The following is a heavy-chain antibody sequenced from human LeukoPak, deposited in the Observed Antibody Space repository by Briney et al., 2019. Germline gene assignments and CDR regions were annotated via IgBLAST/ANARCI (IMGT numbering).Heavy chain of an antibody. CDR1: GFTFDEYA. J-gene: IGHJ5*02. Sequence: GGSLRLSCVVSGFTFDEYAMEWVRQAPGKGLKWVSVISGDGSSTYYADSVKGRFTISRDNSENSLYLHMNSLTTEDTALYYCAEDSRRSWYRVDLNWFDTWGLGTLVTVFS. V-gene: IGHV3-43*02. CDR2: ISGDGSST. CDR3: AEDSRRSWYRVDLNWFDT. D-gene: IGHD6-13*01.